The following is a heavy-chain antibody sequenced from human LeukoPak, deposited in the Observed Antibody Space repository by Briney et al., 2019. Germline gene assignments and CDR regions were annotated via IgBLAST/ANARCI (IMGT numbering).Heavy chain of an antibody. CDR3: ARWLQSLSAAGD. J-gene: IGHJ4*02. CDR2: IYYSGST. CDR1: GGSINSGSYY. D-gene: IGHD5-24*01. Sequence: SETLSLTCTVSGGSINSGSYYWGWIRQPPGKGLEWLGSIYYSGSTYYNPSLKSRVTISVDTSKNQFSLKLSSVTAADTAVYYCARWLQSLSAAGDWGQGTLVTVSS. V-gene: IGHV4-39*01.